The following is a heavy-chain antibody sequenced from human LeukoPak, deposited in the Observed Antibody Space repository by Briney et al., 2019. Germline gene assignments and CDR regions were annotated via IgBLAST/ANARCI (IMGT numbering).Heavy chain of an antibody. Sequence: PSETLSLTCTVSGGSVSSGSYYWSWIRQPPGKGLEWIGYIYYGGSTNYNPSLKSRVTISVDTSKNQFSLKLSSVTAADTAVYYCAREGRDGNNGPIDVGGQGTTLPVSS. V-gene: IGHV4-61*01. CDR1: GGSVSSGSYY. D-gene: IGHD5-24*01. CDR3: AREGRDGNNGPIDV. J-gene: IGHJ6*02. CDR2: IYYGGST.